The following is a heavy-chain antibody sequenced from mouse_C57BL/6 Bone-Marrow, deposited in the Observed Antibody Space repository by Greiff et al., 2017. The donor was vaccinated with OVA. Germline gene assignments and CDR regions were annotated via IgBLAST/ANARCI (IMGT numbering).Heavy chain of an antibody. D-gene: IGHD2-5*01. J-gene: IGHJ1*03. Sequence: QVQLQQPGAELVKPGASVTLSCTASGYTFTSYWMHWVKQRPGPGLEWIGMIHPNSGSTNYNEKFKSKATLTVDKSSSTAYMQLSSLTSDDSAVYYCARYWISNYDWWYFDVWGTGTTVTVSS. CDR1: GYTFTSYW. V-gene: IGHV1-64*01. CDR2: IHPNSGST. CDR3: ARYWISNYDWWYFDV.